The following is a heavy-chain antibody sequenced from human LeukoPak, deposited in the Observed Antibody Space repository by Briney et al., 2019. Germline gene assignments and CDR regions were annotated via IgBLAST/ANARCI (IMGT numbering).Heavy chain of an antibody. CDR3: ATSHVDTAMVIGYYFDY. J-gene: IGHJ4*02. CDR2: FDPEDGET. D-gene: IGHD5-18*01. Sequence: ASVKVSCKVSGYTLTELSMHWVRQAPGKGLEWMGSFDPEDGETIYAQRFQGRVTMTEDTSTDTAYMELSGLRSEDTAVYYCATSHVDTAMVIGYYFDYWGQGTLLTVSS. CDR1: GYTLTELS. V-gene: IGHV1-24*01.